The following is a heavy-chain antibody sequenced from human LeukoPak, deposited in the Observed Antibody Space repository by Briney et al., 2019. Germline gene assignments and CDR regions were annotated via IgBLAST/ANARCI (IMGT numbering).Heavy chain of an antibody. V-gene: IGHV4-39*01. CDR3: ARHVDTATDYFDY. Sequence: SETLSLTCTVSGGSISSSSYYWGWIRQPPGKGLEWIGSIYYSGSSYYNPSLKSRVTISVHTSKNQFSLRLSSVTAADTAVYYCARHVDTATDYFDYWGQGTLVTVSS. CDR2: IYYSGSS. J-gene: IGHJ4*02. D-gene: IGHD5-18*01. CDR1: GGSISSSSYY.